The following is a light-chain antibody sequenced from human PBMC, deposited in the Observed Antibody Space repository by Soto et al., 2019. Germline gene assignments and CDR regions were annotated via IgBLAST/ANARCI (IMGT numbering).Light chain of an antibody. CDR2: ENN. CDR3: GTWDSSLSAGV. V-gene: IGLV1-51*02. CDR1: SSNIGNNY. Sequence: QSVLTQPPSVSAAPGQKVTISCSGSSSNIGNNYLSCCQQLPGTAPKLLIYENNKRPSGIPDRFSGSKSGTSATLGITGLQTGDEADYYCGTWDSSLSAGVFGEGTKLTVL. J-gene: IGLJ3*02.